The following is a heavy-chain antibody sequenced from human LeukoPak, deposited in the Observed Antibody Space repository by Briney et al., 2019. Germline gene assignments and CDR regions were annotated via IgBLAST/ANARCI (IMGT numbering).Heavy chain of an antibody. CDR3: ARASGSYGRALDI. CDR2: ISSSSSTI. J-gene: IGHJ3*02. D-gene: IGHD1-26*01. CDR1: GFTFSSYS. Sequence: GGSLRLSCAASGFTFSSYSMNWVRQSPGKGLEWVSYISSSSSTIYYADSVKGRFTISRDNAKNSLYLQMNSLRAEDTAVYYCARASGSYGRALDIWGQGTMVTVSS. V-gene: IGHV3-48*01.